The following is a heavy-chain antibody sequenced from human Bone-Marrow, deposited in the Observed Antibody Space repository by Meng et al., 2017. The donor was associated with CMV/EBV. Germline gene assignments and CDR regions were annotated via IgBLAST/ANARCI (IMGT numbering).Heavy chain of an antibody. Sequence: GESLKISCAASGFTFNSYQMNWVRQAPGKGLEWVSYISSDGATIYYADSVKGRFTISRDNSKNSLYLQMNSLGAEDTVVYYCARDGIPATPNWFEPWGQGTLVTVSS. D-gene: IGHD1-26*01. J-gene: IGHJ5*02. V-gene: IGHV3-48*03. CDR3: ARDGIPATPNWFEP. CDR1: GFTFNSYQ. CDR2: ISSDGATI.